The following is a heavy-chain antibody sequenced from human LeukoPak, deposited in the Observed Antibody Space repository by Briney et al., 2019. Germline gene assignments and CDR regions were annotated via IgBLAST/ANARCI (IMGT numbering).Heavy chain of an antibody. CDR1: GGSISSYY. CDR2: IYYSGST. D-gene: IGHD6-19*01. V-gene: IGHV4-59*01. CDR3: AREVAGSGLSYNWVDP. Sequence: SETLSLTCTVSGGSISSYYWSWIRQPPGKGLEWIGYIYYSGSTNYNPSLKSRVTISVDTSKNQFSLKLSSVTAADTAVYYCAREVAGSGLSYNWVDPWGQGTLVTVSS. J-gene: IGHJ5*02.